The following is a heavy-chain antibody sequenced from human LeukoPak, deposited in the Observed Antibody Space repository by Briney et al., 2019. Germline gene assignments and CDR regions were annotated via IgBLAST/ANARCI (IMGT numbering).Heavy chain of an antibody. CDR1: GGSISSGGYY. Sequence: SETLSLTCTVSGGSISSGGYYWSWIRQPPGKGLEWIGEINHSGSTNYNPSLKSRVTISVDTSKNQFSLKLSSVTAADTAVYYCARDPYYYDSSGYYPTSRFDYWGQGTLVTVSS. V-gene: IGHV4-39*07. J-gene: IGHJ4*02. CDR3: ARDPYYYDSSGYYPTSRFDY. D-gene: IGHD3-22*01. CDR2: INHSGST.